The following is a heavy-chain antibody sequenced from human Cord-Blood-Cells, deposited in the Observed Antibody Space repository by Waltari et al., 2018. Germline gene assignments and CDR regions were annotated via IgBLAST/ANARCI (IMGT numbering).Heavy chain of an antibody. V-gene: IGHV1-69*01. CDR3: AREGFGVVYYNWFDP. Sequence: VQLVQSGAAVKKPGSSVKVSCKASVDTFSSSPISWVRPAPGQGLEWMGGIIPIFGTANYAQKFQGRVTITADESTSTAYMELSSLRSEDTAVYYCAREGFGVVYYNWFDPWGQGTLVTVSS. CDR2: IIPIFGTA. D-gene: IGHD3-3*01. J-gene: IGHJ5*02. CDR1: VDTFSSSP.